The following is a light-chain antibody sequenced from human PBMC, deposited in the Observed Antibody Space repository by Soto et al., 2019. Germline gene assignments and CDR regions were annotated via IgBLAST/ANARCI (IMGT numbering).Light chain of an antibody. CDR2: GTS. J-gene: IGKJ4*01. CDR3: QQFSSSPPGVT. CDR1: RSVSSNY. Sequence: EIVLTQSPDTLSLSPGESATLSCRASRSVSSNYLAWYQQKPGQAPRLLVAGTSSRATGTPDRFSGSGSRTDFTLTISGLDPEDFAVYYCQQFSSSPPGVTFGGGTVLEMK. V-gene: IGKV3-20*01.